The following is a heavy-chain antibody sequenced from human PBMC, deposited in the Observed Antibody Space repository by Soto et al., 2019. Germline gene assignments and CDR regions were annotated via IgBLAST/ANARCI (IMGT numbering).Heavy chain of an antibody. J-gene: IGHJ4*02. CDR2: IKQDGSEK. CDR3: ARVKPDYSNYAYYFDY. Sequence: EVQLVESGGGLVQPGGSLRLSCAASGFTFSSYWMSWVRQAPGKGLEWVANIKQDGSEKYNVDSVKGRFTIARDNAKNSLYLQMNSLRAEDTAVYYCARVKPDYSNYAYYFDYWGQGTLVTVSS. V-gene: IGHV3-7*05. CDR1: GFTFSSYW. D-gene: IGHD4-4*01.